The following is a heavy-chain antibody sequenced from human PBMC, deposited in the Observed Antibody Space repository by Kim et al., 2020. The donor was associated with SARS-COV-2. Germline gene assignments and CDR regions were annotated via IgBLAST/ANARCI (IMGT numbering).Heavy chain of an antibody. D-gene: IGHD6-13*01. Sequence: YNPAPKSRVTISVDTSKNQFSLKLSSVTAADTAVYYCARRPIAAAGTGDYWGQGTLVTVSS. V-gene: IGHV4-39*01. J-gene: IGHJ4*02. CDR3: ARRPIAAAGTGDY.